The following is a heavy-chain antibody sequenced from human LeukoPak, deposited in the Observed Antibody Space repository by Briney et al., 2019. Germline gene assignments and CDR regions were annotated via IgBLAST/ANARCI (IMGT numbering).Heavy chain of an antibody. J-gene: IGHJ4*02. CDR1: GGSISSGSYY. V-gene: IGHV4-61*02. D-gene: IGHD1-26*01. CDR2: IYTSGST. Sequence: SETLSLTCTVSGGSISSGSYYWSWIRQPAGKGLEWIGRIYTSGSTNYNPSLKSRVTISVDTSKNQFSLKLSSVTAADTAVYYCARAPRWVFDYWGQGTLVTVSS. CDR3: ARAPRWVFDY.